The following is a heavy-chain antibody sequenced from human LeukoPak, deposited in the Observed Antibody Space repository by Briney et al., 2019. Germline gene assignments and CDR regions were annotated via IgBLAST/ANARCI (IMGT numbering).Heavy chain of an antibody. CDR2: IDSSSNYI. CDR1: GFTFSSYS. J-gene: IGHJ4*02. CDR3: TKAGVVGAKAGFDN. D-gene: IGHD1-26*01. Sequence: GGSLRLSCAASGFTFSSYSMNWVRQAPGKGLEWVSSIDSSSNYIFYADSVKGRFTISRDNAKNSLYLQMNNLRDEDTAIYYCTKAGVVGAKAGFDNWGQGTLVTVSS. V-gene: IGHV3-21*01.